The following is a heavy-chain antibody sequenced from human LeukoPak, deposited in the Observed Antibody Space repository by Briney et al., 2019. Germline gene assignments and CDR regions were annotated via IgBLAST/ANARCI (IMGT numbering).Heavy chain of an antibody. CDR3: VRDFRSADY. CDR2: INSDGSWT. CDR1: GNYW. J-gene: IGHJ4*02. Sequence: GGSLRLSCAASGNYWMHWVRQAPGKGLVWVSHINSDGSWTSYADSVKGRSTISKDNAKNTVYLQMNSLRVEDTAVYYCVRDFRSADYWGQGTLVTVSS. V-gene: IGHV3-74*01.